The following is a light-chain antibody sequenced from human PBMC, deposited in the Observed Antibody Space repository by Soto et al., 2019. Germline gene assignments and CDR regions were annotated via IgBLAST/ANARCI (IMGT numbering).Light chain of an antibody. V-gene: IGKV3-15*01. CDR2: GAS. CDR1: QSVGRN. CDR3: QQYNKWPQWT. J-gene: IGKJ1*01. Sequence: DTVMTQSPATRSVSPGDEATLFCRASQSVGRNLAWYQQRPGQAPRLLIYGASTRATGIPDRFSGSGSGTHFSLTISSLQSEDFAVYYCQQYNKWPQWTFGQGTKVDIX.